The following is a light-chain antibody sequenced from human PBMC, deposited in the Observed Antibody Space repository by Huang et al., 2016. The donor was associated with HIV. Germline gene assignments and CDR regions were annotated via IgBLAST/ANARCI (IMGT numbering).Light chain of an antibody. CDR3: TQASHFPHT. J-gene: IGKJ2*01. CDR1: QSLVHSDGNTS. CDR2: KIS. V-gene: IGKV2-24*01. Sequence: DIVLTQTPVSSPVTLGQPASISCRSNQSLVHSDGNTSLSWLQERPGQPPRLLIYKISKRLSGVPDRFSGSGAGADFTLKISRVEAEDLGIYYCTQASHFPHTFGQGTNLDIK.